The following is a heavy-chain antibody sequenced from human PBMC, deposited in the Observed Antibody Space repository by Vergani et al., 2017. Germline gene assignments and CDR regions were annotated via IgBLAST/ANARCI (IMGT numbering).Heavy chain of an antibody. J-gene: IGHJ4*02. V-gene: IGHV3-53*01. D-gene: IGHD3-10*01. CDR1: GFTVSTNY. CDR2: IYSGGSA. CDR3: ARGQNSGWGSWDY. Sequence: EVQLVESGGGFIQPGGSLRLSCAASGFTVSTNYMSWVRQAPGKGLEWVSVIYSGGSAYYADSVTGRFTISRDNSKNTVYLQMNSLRAEDTAVYYCARGQNSGWGSWDYWGQGTLVTVSS.